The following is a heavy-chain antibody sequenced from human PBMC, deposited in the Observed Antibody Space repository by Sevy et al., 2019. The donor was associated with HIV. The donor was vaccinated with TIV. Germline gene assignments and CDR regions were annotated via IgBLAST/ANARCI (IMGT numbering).Heavy chain of an antibody. CDR2: ISGSGGST. V-gene: IGHV3-23*01. CDR3: TKKGGGSPSPTDYFDY. CDR1: GFTFSSYA. D-gene: IGHD2-15*01. J-gene: IGHJ4*02. Sequence: GGSLRLSCAASGFTFSSYAMSWVRQAPGKGLEWVSAISGSGGSTYYADSVKGRFTISRDNSKNTLYLQMNSLRAEDTAVYYCTKKGGGSPSPTDYFDYWGQGTLVTVSS.